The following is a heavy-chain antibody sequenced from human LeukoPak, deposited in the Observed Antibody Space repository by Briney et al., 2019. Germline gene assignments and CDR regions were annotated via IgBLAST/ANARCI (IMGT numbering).Heavy chain of an antibody. J-gene: IGHJ4*02. CDR3: AREPTYTNSWYTSCDY. Sequence: GGSLRLSCAASGFTFSNYWMHWVRQAPGKGLVWVSRINSDGINTSYADSVKGRFTISRDNAKNTLNLQMNSLRAEDTAVYYCAREPTYTNSWYTSCDYWGQGTLVTVSS. V-gene: IGHV3-74*01. CDR2: INSDGINT. CDR1: GFTFSNYW. D-gene: IGHD6-19*01.